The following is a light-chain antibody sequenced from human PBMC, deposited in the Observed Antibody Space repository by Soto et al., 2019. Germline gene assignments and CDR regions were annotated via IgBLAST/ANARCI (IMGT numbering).Light chain of an antibody. V-gene: IGKV3-11*01. Sequence: EFVLTQSPGTLSLSPGERATLSCRASQTVRNNYLAWYQQKPGQAPRLLIYDASNRATGIPARFSGSGSETDFTLTISSLEPEDFAVYYCQHRMNWPLTFGQGTRLEI. J-gene: IGKJ5*01. CDR2: DAS. CDR3: QHRMNWPLT. CDR1: QTVRNNY.